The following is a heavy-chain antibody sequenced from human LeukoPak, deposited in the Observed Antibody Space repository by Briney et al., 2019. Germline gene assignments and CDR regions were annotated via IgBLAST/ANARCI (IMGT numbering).Heavy chain of an antibody. Sequence: GGSLRLSCVASGFTFSSYTVNWVRQAPGRGLEWVSSISSGSHYIDYADSVRGRFTISRDNAENSLHLHMSSLRAEDTAVYYCATPPLVTWFDPWGQGTLVTVFS. CDR3: ATPPLVTWFDP. CDR2: ISSGSHYI. D-gene: IGHD4-23*01. V-gene: IGHV3-21*01. CDR1: GFTFSSYT. J-gene: IGHJ5*02.